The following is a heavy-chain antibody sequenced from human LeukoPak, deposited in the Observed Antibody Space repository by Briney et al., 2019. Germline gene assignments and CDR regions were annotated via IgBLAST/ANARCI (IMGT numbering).Heavy chain of an antibody. CDR1: GFTFSSYA. CDR2: IRYDGSNK. Sequence: GGSLRLSCAASGFTFSSYAMHWVRQAPGKGLEWVAFIRYDGSNKYYADSVKGRFTISRDNSKNTLYLQMNSLRAEDTAVYYCAKDLVGYCSSTSCYSYFDYWGQGTLVTVSS. V-gene: IGHV3-30*02. CDR3: AKDLVGYCSSTSCYSYFDY. D-gene: IGHD2-2*03. J-gene: IGHJ4*02.